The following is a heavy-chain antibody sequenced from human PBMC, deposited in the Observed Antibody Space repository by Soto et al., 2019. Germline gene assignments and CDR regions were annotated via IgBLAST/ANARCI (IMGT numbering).Heavy chain of an antibody. V-gene: IGHV4-59*01. CDR1: GGSISSYY. CDR2: IYYSGST. J-gene: IGHJ4*02. Sequence: QVQLQESGPGLVKPSETLSLTCTVSGGSISSYYWSWIRQPPGKGLEWIGYIYYSGSTNYNPSLKSRVTISVDTSKNQFSLKLSSVTAADTAVYYCATIPRGYSYGYLDYWGQGTLVTVSS. D-gene: IGHD5-18*01. CDR3: ATIPRGYSYGYLDY.